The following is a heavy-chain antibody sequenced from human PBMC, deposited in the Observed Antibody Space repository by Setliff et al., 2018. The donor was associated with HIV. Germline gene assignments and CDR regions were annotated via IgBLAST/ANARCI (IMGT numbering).Heavy chain of an antibody. D-gene: IGHD6-13*01. CDR3: ARDPGYKSTWYGVFDI. CDR1: GYTFTGYY. V-gene: IGHV1-2*02. CDR2: INPKSGAT. Sequence: ASVKVSCKAFGYTFTGYYMHWVRQAPGQGLEWMGWINPKSGATNYTQNFQGRVTMSRDTSISTAYMELSRLKSDDTAVYYCARDPGYKSTWYGVFDIWGQGTMVTVS. J-gene: IGHJ3*02.